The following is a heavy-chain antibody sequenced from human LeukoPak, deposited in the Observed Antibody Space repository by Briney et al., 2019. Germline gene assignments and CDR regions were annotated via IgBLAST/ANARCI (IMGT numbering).Heavy chain of an antibody. V-gene: IGHV3-33*08. CDR1: GFTLDDYG. CDR2: IWYDASNK. Sequence: GGSLRLSCAASGFTLDDYGMSWVRQAPGKRLEWVAVIWYDASNKYYADSVKGRFTVSRDNSKNTLYLKMNSLRAEDTAMYYCARNLRKYGSNSEYFDYWGQGTVVTVSS. D-gene: IGHD4-23*01. CDR3: ARNLRKYGSNSEYFDY. J-gene: IGHJ4*02.